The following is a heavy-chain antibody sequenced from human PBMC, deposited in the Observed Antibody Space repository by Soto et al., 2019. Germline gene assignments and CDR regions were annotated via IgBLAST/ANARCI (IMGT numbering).Heavy chain of an antibody. CDR3: AHDTGSGWGFDY. J-gene: IGHJ4*02. CDR2: IYWDDDK. Sequence: QITLKESGPTLVKPTQTLTLTCTFSGFSLSTSGVGVGWIRQPPGKALEWLALIYWDDDKRYSPSLKSRLTLTKDTSKNQVVLTMTNMDPVDTATYYCAHDTGSGWGFDYWGQGTLVTVSA. CDR1: GFSLSTSGVG. D-gene: IGHD6-19*01. V-gene: IGHV2-5*02.